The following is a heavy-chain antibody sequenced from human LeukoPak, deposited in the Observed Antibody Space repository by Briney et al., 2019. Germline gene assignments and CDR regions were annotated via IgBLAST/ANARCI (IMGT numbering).Heavy chain of an antibody. CDR1: GFTFSSYG. J-gene: IGHJ4*02. CDR3: ATANYYGSGSYLNVAY. CDR2: IRYDGSNK. V-gene: IGHV3-30*02. D-gene: IGHD3-10*01. Sequence: GGSLRLSCAASGFTFSSYGMHWVRQAPGKGLEWVAFIRYDGSNKYYVDSVKGRFTISRDNSKNTLYLQMNSLRAEDTAVYYWATANYYGSGSYLNVAYWGQGTLVTVSS.